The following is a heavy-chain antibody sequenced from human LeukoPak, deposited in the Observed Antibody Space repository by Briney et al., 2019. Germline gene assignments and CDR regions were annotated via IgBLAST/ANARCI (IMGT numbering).Heavy chain of an antibody. V-gene: IGHV3-33*01. CDR2: IWYDGSNK. CDR3: ATATCSGASCFSDSRDAFDL. D-gene: IGHD2-15*01. J-gene: IGHJ3*01. CDR1: GIIFSDFG. Sequence: GGSLRLSCAASGIIFSDFGMHWVRQAPGKGLEWVAIIWYDGSNKYYADSVKGRFTISRDNSQNTMYLQMNSLRAEDTAVYYCATATCSGASCFSDSRDAFDLWGQGTMVTVSS.